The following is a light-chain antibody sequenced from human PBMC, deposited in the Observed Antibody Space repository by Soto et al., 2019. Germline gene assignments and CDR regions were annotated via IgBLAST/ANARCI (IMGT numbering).Light chain of an antibody. CDR3: SSYSISTAYL. J-gene: IGLJ1*01. V-gene: IGLV2-14*01. Sequence: QSVLTQPASVSGSPGQSITISCTGTSSDVGGYDYVSWYQLHPGKAPKLMVFEVRNRPSGVSYRFSGSKSGNTASLTISGLQAEHEAAYFCSSYSISTAYLFGTGTKLTVL. CDR2: EVR. CDR1: SSDVGGYDY.